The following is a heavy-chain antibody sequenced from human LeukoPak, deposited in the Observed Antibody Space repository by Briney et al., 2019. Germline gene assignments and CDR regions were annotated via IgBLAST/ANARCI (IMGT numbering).Heavy chain of an antibody. CDR3: ARDKVRGVIIKAGWFDP. J-gene: IGHJ5*02. D-gene: IGHD3-10*01. CDR2: INPSGGST. Sequence: ASVKVSCKASGYIFTSYYMHWVRQAPGQGLEWMGIINPSGGSTSYAQKFQGRVTMTRDTSTSTVYMELSSLRSEDTAVYYCARDKVRGVIIKAGWFDPWGQGTLVTVSS. V-gene: IGHV1-46*01. CDR1: GYIFTSYY.